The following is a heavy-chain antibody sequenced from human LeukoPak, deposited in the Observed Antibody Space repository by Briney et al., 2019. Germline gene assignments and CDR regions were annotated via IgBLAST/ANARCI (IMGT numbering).Heavy chain of an antibody. Sequence: PGRSLRLSCAASGFTFSSYGMHWVRQAPGKGLEWVAVIWYDGSNKHYADSVKGRFTISRDNSKNTLYLQMNSLRAEDTAVYYCAKDYGPDSIVATTADYWGQGTLVTVSS. CDR1: GFTFSSYG. CDR2: IWYDGSNK. CDR3: AKDYGPDSIVATTADY. J-gene: IGHJ4*02. D-gene: IGHD5-12*01. V-gene: IGHV3-33*06.